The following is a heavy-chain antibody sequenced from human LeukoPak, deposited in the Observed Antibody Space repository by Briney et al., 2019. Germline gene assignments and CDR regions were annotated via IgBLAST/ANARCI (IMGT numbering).Heavy chain of an antibody. CDR3: VTPRSWELSDVAV. CDR2: VYHNGET. J-gene: IGHJ6*04. V-gene: IGHV4-38-2*02. D-gene: IGHD1-26*01. Sequence: HSETLSLTCTVSGYSISTNYCWAWIRQSPGTGLECIGSVYHNGETYYNPSLKSRVIICVDTSKNEFSLRLTSVTAADRAVFYCVTPRSWELSDVAVWGKGTTVIVSS. CDR1: GYSISTNYC.